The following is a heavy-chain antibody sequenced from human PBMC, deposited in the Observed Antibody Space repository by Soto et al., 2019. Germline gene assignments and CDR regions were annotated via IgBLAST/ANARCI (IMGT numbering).Heavy chain of an antibody. CDR3: ALTHLGELSGGFDY. D-gene: IGHD3-16*02. Sequence: GGSLRLSCAASGFTFSRYWMHWVRQVPGKGLVWVSRINSDGSSTSYADSVKGRFTISRDNAKNTLYLQMNSLRAEDTAVYYCALTHLGELSGGFDYWGQGTLVTVSS. CDR1: GFTFSRYW. J-gene: IGHJ4*02. V-gene: IGHV3-74*01. CDR2: INSDGSST.